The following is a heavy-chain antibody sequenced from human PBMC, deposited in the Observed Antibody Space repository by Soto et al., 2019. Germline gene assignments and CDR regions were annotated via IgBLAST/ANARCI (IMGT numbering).Heavy chain of an antibody. CDR1: GGSISSYY. V-gene: IGHV4-59*01. CDR3: ARVTMVRGVIRDYYYMDV. D-gene: IGHD3-10*01. Sequence: SETLSLTCTVSGGSISSYYWSWIRQPPGKGLEWIGYIYYSGSTNYNPSLKSRVTISVDTSKNQFSLKLSSVTAADTAVYYCARVTMVRGVIRDYYYMDVWGKGTTVTVSS. CDR2: IYYSGST. J-gene: IGHJ6*03.